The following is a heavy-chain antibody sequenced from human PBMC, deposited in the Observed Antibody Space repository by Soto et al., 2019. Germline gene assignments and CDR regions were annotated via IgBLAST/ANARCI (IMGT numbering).Heavy chain of an antibody. J-gene: IGHJ5*02. CDR3: ARGYCTTTICDPWFDT. D-gene: IGHD2-2*01. CDR2: IYPGDSDT. V-gene: IGHV5-51*01. Sequence: GESLKISCTGVGYSFTSYWIGWVRQMPGKGLEWMGIIYPGDSDTRYSPSFRGQVTISADKSISTVYLQWSMLKASDTAMYYCARGYCTTTICDPWFDTWGQGTLVTVSS. CDR1: GYSFTSYW.